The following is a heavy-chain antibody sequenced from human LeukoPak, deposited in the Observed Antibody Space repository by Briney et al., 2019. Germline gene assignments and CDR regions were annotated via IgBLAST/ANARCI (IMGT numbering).Heavy chain of an antibody. V-gene: IGHV3-21*01. Sequence: GGSLRLSCAASRFTFSSYSMNWVRQAPGKGLEWVSSISSSSSYIYYADSVKGRFTISRDNSKNTLYLQMNSLRAEDTAVYYCAREEWFGDYYYYYYYMDVWGKGTTVTISS. CDR2: ISSSSSYI. CDR3: AREEWFGDYYYYYYYMDV. D-gene: IGHD3-10*01. CDR1: RFTFSSYS. J-gene: IGHJ6*03.